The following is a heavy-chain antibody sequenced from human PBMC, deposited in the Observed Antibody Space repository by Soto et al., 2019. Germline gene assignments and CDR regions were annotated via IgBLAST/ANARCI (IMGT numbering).Heavy chain of an antibody. V-gene: IGHV4-59*01. CDR1: GGSISSYY. CDR3: ARSHSFDGSIYHYYFDF. Sequence: SETLSLTCTVSGGSISSYYWSWIRQPPGGTLEWIGYIYASGATTYNPSLESRVTMSVDMPNNEFSLELTSVTAADTAVYYCARSHSFDGSIYHYYFDFWGQGTLVTVFS. CDR2: IYASGAT. D-gene: IGHD3-3*02. J-gene: IGHJ4*02.